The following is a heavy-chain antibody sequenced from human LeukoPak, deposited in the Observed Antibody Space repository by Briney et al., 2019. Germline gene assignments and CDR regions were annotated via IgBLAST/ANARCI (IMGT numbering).Heavy chain of an antibody. D-gene: IGHD1-26*01. J-gene: IGHJ3*02. V-gene: IGHV3-49*04. CDR2: IRSKAYGGTT. CDR3: TRDRIVGAIAFDI. CDR1: GFSVSNKY. Sequence: GGSLRLSCAASGFSVSNKYMSWVRQAPGKGLEWVGFIRSKAYGGTTEYAASVKGRFTISRDDSKSIAYLQMNSLKTEDTAVYYCTRDRIVGAIAFDIWGQGTMVTVSS.